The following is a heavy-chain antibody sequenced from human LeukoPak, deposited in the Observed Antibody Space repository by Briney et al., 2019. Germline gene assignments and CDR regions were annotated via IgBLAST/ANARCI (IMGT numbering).Heavy chain of an antibody. CDR3: AKTYPDYSNYLERGSFDY. CDR2: ISGSGGST. V-gene: IGHV3-23*01. CDR1: GFTFSSYA. J-gene: IGHJ4*02. D-gene: IGHD4-11*01. Sequence: PGGSLRLSCAASGFTFSSYAMSWVRQAPGKGLEWVSAISGSGGSTYYADSVKGRFTISRDNSKNTLYLQMNSLRAEDTAVYYCAKTYPDYSNYLERGSFDYWGQGTLVTVSS.